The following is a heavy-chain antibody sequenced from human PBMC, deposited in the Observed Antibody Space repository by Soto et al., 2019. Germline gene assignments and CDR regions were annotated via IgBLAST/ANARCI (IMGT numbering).Heavy chain of an antibody. D-gene: IGHD3-16*01. Sequence: ESLKISCKGSGYSFTSYWIGWVRQLPGKGLEWMGLIYPRDSDTRYSPSFQGQVTISADKSISTAYLQWSSLKASDTAMYYCARAVVWYDTFDPWGQGTLVTVSS. J-gene: IGHJ5*02. CDR1: GYSFTSYW. V-gene: IGHV5-51*01. CDR2: IYPRDSDT. CDR3: ARAVVWYDTFDP.